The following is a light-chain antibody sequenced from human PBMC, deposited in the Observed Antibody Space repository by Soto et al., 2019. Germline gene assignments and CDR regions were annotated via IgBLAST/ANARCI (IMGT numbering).Light chain of an antibody. CDR1: PSVTNY. Sequence: EIVLAQSPATLSFSPGERATLSCRASPSVTNYLAWYQQKPGQAPRLLIYGAFNRATGIPARFSGSGSGTDFTLTISSLEPEDFAVYYCQQRNIWPPVTFGQGTRLEIK. CDR2: GAF. J-gene: IGKJ5*01. CDR3: QQRNIWPPVT. V-gene: IGKV3-11*01.